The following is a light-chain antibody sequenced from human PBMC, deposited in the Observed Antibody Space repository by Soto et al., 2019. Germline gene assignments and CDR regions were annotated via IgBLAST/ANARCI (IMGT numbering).Light chain of an antibody. CDR2: AAS. V-gene: IGKV1-39*01. CDR3: QQSYITPVT. CDR1: QSIRRF. Sequence: DIQMTQSPSSLSESVGDRATITCRASQSIRRFLNWYQQKPGKAPKLLIYAASSLESGVPSRFSGSGSGTGFTLTISSLQPEDFATYHCQQSYITPVTFGQGTRLEI. J-gene: IGKJ5*01.